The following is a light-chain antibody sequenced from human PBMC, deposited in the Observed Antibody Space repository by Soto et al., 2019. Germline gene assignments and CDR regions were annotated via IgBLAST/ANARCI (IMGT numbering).Light chain of an antibody. CDR2: TND. J-gene: IGLJ3*02. CDR3: AAWDDSLRGVM. CDR1: TSNIGSNN. Sequence: QSVLAQPPSVSGTPGQRLTISCSGGTSNIGSNNVYWYQQLPGAAPKLLIYTNDQRPSGVPERFSGSRSGTSASLAISDLRSEDEGDYCCAAWDDSLRGVMFGGGTKLTVL. V-gene: IGLV1-47*02.